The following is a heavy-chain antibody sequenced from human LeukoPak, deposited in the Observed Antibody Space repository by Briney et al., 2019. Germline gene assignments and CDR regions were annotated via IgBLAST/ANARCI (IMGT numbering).Heavy chain of an antibody. CDR3: ARHEGYDILTGYSYFFDY. D-gene: IGHD3-9*01. Sequence: ASVKVSCKASGYTFTSYGISWVRQAPGQGLEWMGWISAYNGNTNYAQKLQGRVTMTTDTSTSTAYMELRSLRSDDTAVYYCARHEGYDILTGYSYFFDYWGQGTLVTVPS. V-gene: IGHV1-18*01. CDR2: ISAYNGNT. CDR1: GYTFTSYG. J-gene: IGHJ4*02.